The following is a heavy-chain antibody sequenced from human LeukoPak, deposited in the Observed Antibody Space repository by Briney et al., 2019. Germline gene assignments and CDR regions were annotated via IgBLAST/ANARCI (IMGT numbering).Heavy chain of an antibody. J-gene: IGHJ4*02. CDR2: INPSGGST. D-gene: IGHD3-22*01. V-gene: IGHV1-46*01. CDR1: GYTFTSYY. Sequence: ASVKVSCKASGYTFTSYYMHWVRQAPGQGLEWMGIINPSGGSTNYAQKFQGRVTMTRDTSTSTVYMELSSLRSEDTAVYYCARTYYYDSSGYYGYFDYWGQGTLVTVSS. CDR3: ARTYYYDSSGYYGYFDY.